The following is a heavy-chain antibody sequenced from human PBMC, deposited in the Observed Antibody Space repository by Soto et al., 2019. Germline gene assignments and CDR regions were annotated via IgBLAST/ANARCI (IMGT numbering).Heavy chain of an antibody. CDR3: ARLSSGYYLVVDY. J-gene: IGHJ4*02. CDR2: IYYSGST. V-gene: IGHV4-39*01. Sequence: ETLSLTCTVSGGSISSSSYYWGWIRQPPGKGLEWIGSIYYSGSTYYNPSLKSRVTISVDTSKNQFSLKLSSVTAADTAVYYCARLSSGYYLVVDYWGQGSLVTVSS. CDR1: GGSISSSSYY. D-gene: IGHD3-22*01.